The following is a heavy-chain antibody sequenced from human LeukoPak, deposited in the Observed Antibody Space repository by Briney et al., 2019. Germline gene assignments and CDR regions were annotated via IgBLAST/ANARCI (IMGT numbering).Heavy chain of an antibody. CDR2: INQNGGEK. CDR3: ARYRHLGY. Sequence: PGGSLRVSCADSGFTFSGYWMNWVRQAPGKGLEWVANINQNGGEKYYVDSVKGRFTISRDNGKNSLYLQMNSLRAEDTAVYYCARYRHLGYWGQGTLVTVSS. V-gene: IGHV3-7*01. J-gene: IGHJ4*02. CDR1: GFTFSGYW.